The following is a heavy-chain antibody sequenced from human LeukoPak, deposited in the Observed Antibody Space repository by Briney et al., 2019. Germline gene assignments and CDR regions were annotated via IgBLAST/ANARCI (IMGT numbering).Heavy chain of an antibody. J-gene: IGHJ4*02. CDR3: ARGGIAAAGSFDY. D-gene: IGHD6-13*01. CDR1: GGSISSYS. Sequence: SETLSLTCTVSGGSISSYSWSWIRQPPGKGLEWIGYIYHSGSTYYNPSLKSRVTISVDRSKNQFSLKLSSVTAADTAVYYCARGGIAAAGSFDYWGQGTLVTVSS. CDR2: IYHSGST. V-gene: IGHV4-30-2*01.